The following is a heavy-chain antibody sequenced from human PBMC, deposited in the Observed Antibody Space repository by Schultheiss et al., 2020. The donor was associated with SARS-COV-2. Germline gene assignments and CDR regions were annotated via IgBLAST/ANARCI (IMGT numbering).Heavy chain of an antibody. CDR3: ARGLWFGEFLDY. CDR1: GGSISSYY. J-gene: IGHJ4*02. V-gene: IGHV4-4*07. Sequence: SETLSLTCTVSGGSISSYYWSWIRQPPGKGLEWIGRIYTSGSTNYNPSLKSRVTISVDRSQNQFSLKLSSVTAADTAVYYCARGLWFGEFLDYWGQGTLVTVSS. CDR2: IYTSGST. D-gene: IGHD3-10*01.